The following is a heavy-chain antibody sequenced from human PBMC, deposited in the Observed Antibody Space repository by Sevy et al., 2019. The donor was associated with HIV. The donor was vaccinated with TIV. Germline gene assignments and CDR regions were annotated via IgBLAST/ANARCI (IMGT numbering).Heavy chain of an antibody. CDR3: ARFSYGSGSHYTQDY. CDR1: GFSFGTYE. V-gene: IGHV3-48*03. D-gene: IGHD3-10*01. CDR2: ISGSGLTK. J-gene: IGHJ4*02. Sequence: GGYLRLSCAVSGFSFGTYEMHWVRQAPGKGLEWISYISGSGLTKYYADSLRGRFIASRDNAKDSMYLQLNSLRVDEPAVSYCARFSYGSGSHYTQDYWGQGTLVTVSS.